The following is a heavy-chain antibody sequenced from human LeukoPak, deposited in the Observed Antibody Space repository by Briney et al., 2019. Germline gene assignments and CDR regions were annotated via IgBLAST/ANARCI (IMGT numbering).Heavy chain of an antibody. CDR1: GGTFSSYA. CDR3: ASRTGDAFDI. Sequence: ASVKVSCKASGGTFSSYASSWVRQAPGQGLEWMGRIIPILGIANYAQKFQGRVTITADKSTSTAYMELSSLRSEDTAVYYCASRTGDAFDIWGQGTMVTVPS. CDR2: IIPILGIA. V-gene: IGHV1-69*04. J-gene: IGHJ3*02.